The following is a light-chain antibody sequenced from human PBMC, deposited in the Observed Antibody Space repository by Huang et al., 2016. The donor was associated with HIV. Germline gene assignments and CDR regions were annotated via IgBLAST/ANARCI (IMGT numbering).Light chain of an antibody. Sequence: EIGMTQSPATLSVSPGERATLFCRASQSISSNLAWYQQKPGQAPRLLIYGASTKATDIPARFSGSGSGTEVTLTISSLQSEDFAVYYCHPYNSWPPWTFGHGTRVEIK. CDR1: QSISSN. CDR3: HPYNSWPPWT. CDR2: GAS. J-gene: IGKJ1*01. V-gene: IGKV3-15*01.